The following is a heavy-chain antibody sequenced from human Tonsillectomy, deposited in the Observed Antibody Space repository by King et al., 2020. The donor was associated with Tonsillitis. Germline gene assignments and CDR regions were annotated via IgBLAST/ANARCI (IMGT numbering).Heavy chain of an antibody. V-gene: IGHV4-4*02. CDR3: ATAERVLELSNYCFYLDV. Sequence: VQLQESGPGLVKPSGTLSLTCAVSGGSISGSNWWSWVRQPPGKGLEWIGEIYHSGSTNYNPSLKSRVTISIDKSKNQFSLKLSSVTAADTAVYYCATAERVLELSNYCFYLDVWGKGTTVTVSS. CDR2: IYHSGST. CDR1: GGSISGSNW. D-gene: IGHD3-3*01. J-gene: IGHJ6*03.